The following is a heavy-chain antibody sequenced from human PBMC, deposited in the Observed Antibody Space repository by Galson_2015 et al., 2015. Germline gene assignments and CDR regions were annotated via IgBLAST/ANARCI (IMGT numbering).Heavy chain of an antibody. J-gene: IGHJ3*02. CDR1: GGSINSGSYY. CDR2: IYYSGST. Sequence: LTCSVSGGSINSGSYYWGWIRQPPGKGLEWIGSIYYSGSTYYKPSLKSRVTISIDTSKNQFSLKLSSVTAADTAVYYCARLTLGGAYEIWGQGTMVTVSS. D-gene: IGHD3-16*01. V-gene: IGHV4-39*01. CDR3: ARLTLGGAYEI.